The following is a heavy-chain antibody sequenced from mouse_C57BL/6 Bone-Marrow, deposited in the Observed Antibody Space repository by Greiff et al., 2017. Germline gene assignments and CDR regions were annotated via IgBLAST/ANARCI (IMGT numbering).Heavy chain of an antibody. J-gene: IGHJ2*01. D-gene: IGHD1-1*01. V-gene: IGHV1-81*01. CDR1: GYTFTSYG. CDR2: IYPRSGNT. Sequence: VQRVESGAELARPGASVKLSCKASGYTFTSYGISWVKQRTGQGLEWIGEIYPRSGNTYYNEKFKGKATLTADKFSSTAYMELRSLTSEDSAVYFCARWRYYGSSYYFDYWGQGTTLTVSS. CDR3: ARWRYYGSSYYFDY.